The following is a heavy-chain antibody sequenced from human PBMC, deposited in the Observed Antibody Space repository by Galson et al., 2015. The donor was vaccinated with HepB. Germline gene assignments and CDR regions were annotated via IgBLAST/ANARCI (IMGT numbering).Heavy chain of an antibody. CDR3: ARNVVVASYGPYPYYFDY. CDR2: IYYSGST. Sequence: ETLSLTCTVSGGSISSYYWSWIRQPPGKGLEWIGYIYYSGSTNYNPSLKSRVTISVDTSKNQFSLKLSSVTAADTAVYYCARNVVVASYGPYPYYFDYWGQGTLVTVSS. D-gene: IGHD2-15*01. J-gene: IGHJ4*02. V-gene: IGHV4-59*12. CDR1: GGSISSYY.